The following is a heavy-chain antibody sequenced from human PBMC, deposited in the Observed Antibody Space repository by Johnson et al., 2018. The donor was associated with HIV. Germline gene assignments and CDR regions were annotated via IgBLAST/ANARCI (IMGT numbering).Heavy chain of an antibody. J-gene: IGHJ3*02. Sequence: QVQLVESGGGVVQPGRSLRLSCAASGFMFSSYGMHWVRQAPGKGLEWLAVIWKDGKTKYYADSVEGRFTISRDNSKRTVFRQMNSMRAEDTAVYYCARDGGFSYFAFDIWGQGTTVAVSS. D-gene: IGHD5-18*01. CDR3: ARDGGFSYFAFDI. CDR2: IWKDGKTK. CDR1: GFMFSSYG. V-gene: IGHV3-33*01.